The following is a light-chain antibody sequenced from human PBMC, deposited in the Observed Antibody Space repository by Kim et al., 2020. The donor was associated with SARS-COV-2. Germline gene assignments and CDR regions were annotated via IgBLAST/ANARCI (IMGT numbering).Light chain of an antibody. CDR2: YDS. J-gene: IGLJ3*02. CDR3: QVWDSSSDHRV. Sequence: SYELTQPHSVSVAPGKTARITCGGNNIGSKSVHWYQQKPGQAPVLVIYYDSDRPSGIPERFSGSNSGNTATLTISRVEAGDEADYYCQVWDSSSDHRVFG. CDR1: NIGSKS. V-gene: IGLV3-21*04.